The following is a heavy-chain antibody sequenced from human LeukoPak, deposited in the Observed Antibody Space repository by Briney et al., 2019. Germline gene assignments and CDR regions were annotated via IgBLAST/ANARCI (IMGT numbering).Heavy chain of an antibody. CDR3: ARDYKYAFDN. V-gene: IGHV3-48*01. CDR1: GLTFSDYS. J-gene: IGHJ4*02. Sequence: GGSLRLSCAASGLTFSDYSMNWVRQAPGKGLEWISYIGIDSGNTNYADSVKGRFTISGDKAKNPLYLQMNSLRVEDTAVYYCARDYKYAFDNWGQGTLVTVSS. D-gene: IGHD5-24*01. CDR2: IGIDSGNT.